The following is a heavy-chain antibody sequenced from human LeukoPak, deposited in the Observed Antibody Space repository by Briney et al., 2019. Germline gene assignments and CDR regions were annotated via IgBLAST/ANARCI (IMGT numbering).Heavy chain of an antibody. CDR2: INTKTANP. Sequence: ASVKVSCKVSGYTLTEFSMHWVRQASGQGLEWMGWINTKTANPTYAQDFTGRFVFSLDTSVSTAYLQISGLKAGDTAVYYCARVAGFGERGMDVWGQGTTVTVSS. CDR1: GYTLTEFS. J-gene: IGHJ6*02. CDR3: ARVAGFGERGMDV. D-gene: IGHD3-10*01. V-gene: IGHV7-4-1*02.